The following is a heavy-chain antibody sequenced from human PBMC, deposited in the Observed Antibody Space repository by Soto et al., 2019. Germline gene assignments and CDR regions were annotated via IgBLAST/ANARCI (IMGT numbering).Heavy chain of an antibody. Sequence: EVQLVESGGGLVQPGGSLRLSCAASGFTFSTYWMHWVRQAPGKGLVWVSRINSDGSTRNYADSVKGRFTISTDNAKNTLYLKMNSLRAEDTAVYYCARDAYYDMGVWGQGTTVTVSS. CDR1: GFTFSTYW. V-gene: IGHV3-74*01. J-gene: IGHJ6*02. CDR3: ARDAYYDMGV. CDR2: INSDGSTR.